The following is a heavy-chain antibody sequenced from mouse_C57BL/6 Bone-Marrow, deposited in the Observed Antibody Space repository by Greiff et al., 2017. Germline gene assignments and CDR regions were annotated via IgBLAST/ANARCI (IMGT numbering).Heavy chain of an antibody. Sequence: VQLQQSGPELVKPGASVKISCKASGYSFTDYNMNWVKQSNGKSLEWIGVINPNYGTTSYNQQFKGKATLTVDQSANTAYMQINSLTSEDSTVYYCGRGYDYDYAMDYWGQGTSVTVSS. V-gene: IGHV1-39*01. CDR2: INPNYGTT. CDR1: GYSFTDYN. CDR3: GRGYDYDYAMDY. D-gene: IGHD2-4*01. J-gene: IGHJ4*01.